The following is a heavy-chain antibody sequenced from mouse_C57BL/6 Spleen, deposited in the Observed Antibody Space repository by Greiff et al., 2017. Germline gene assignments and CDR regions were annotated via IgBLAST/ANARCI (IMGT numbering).Heavy chain of an antibody. J-gene: IGHJ2*01. D-gene: IGHD1-1*01. CDR1: GYTFTSYW. V-gene: IGHV1-5*01. Sequence: VQLKQSGTVLARPGASVKMSCKTSGYTFTSYWMHWVKQRPGQGLEWIGAIYPGNSDTSYNQKFKGKAKLTAVTSASTAYMELSSLTKEDSAVYYCTHYYYGSSSPYYFDYWGQGTTLTVSS. CDR2: IYPGNSDT. CDR3: THYYYGSSSPYYFDY.